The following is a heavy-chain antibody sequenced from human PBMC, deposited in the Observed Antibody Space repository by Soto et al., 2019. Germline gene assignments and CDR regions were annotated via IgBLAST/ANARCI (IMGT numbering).Heavy chain of an antibody. CDR3: ARDAVAMDY. J-gene: IGHJ4*02. CDR2: ISYDGSSK. CDR1: EFTISSYA. Sequence: SGGSLRLSCAASEFTISSYAMHWVRQAPGKGLEWVAVISYDGSSKYNTDSVKGPFTISRDNSKNTVYLQMHSLTVDDTAVYYCARDAVAMDYWGQGTLVTVSS. D-gene: IGHD6-19*01. V-gene: IGHV3-30-3*01.